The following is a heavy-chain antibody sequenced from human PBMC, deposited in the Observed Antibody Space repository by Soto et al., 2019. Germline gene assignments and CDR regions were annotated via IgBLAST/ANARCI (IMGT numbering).Heavy chain of an antibody. V-gene: IGHV3-15*07. CDR1: SVSNAW. CDR3: TTEIYDRIGDYYFFDY. D-gene: IGHD3-22*01. CDR2: IKSKTDGGTT. Sequence: SVSNAWMNWVRQAPGKGLEWVGRIKSKTDGGTTDYAAPVKGRFTISRADSKNTLYLQMNSLKTEDTAVYYCTTEIYDRIGDYYFFDYWGQGTLVTVSS. J-gene: IGHJ4*02.